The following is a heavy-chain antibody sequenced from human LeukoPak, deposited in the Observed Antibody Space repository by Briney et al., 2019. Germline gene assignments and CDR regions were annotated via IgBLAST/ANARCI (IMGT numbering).Heavy chain of an antibody. J-gene: IGHJ3*02. CDR1: GYSFTNYY. D-gene: IGHD3-22*01. V-gene: IGHV1-18*04. Sequence: ASVKVSCKASGYSFTNYYMHWVRQAPGQGLEWMGWISGYNGNTNYAQKLQGRVTMTRDTSTSTAYMELRSLRSDDTAVYYCARGRIDSSGYWLFLSDGFDIWGQGTMVTVSS. CDR2: ISGYNGNT. CDR3: ARGRIDSSGYWLFLSDGFDI.